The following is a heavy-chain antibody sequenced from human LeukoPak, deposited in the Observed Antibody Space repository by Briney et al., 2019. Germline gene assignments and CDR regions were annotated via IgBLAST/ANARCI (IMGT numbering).Heavy chain of an antibody. J-gene: IGHJ4*02. Sequence: GESLRLSCAASGFAFSTYAMSWVRQAPGKGLEWVSSISSSSSYIYYADSVKGRFTISRDNSKNTLYLQMNSLRAEDTAVYYCAKEIAAAGRWGQGTLVTVSS. D-gene: IGHD6-13*01. CDR3: AKEIAAAGR. V-gene: IGHV3-21*01. CDR1: GFAFSTYA. CDR2: ISSSSSYI.